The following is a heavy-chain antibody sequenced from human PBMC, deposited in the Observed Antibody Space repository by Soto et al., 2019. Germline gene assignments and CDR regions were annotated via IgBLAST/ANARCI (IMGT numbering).Heavy chain of an antibody. V-gene: IGHV1-18*01. CDR2: ISAYNANA. J-gene: IGHJ4*02. CDR3: ARENSYFDY. CDR1: GYTFRNFG. Sequence: QIQLLQSGAEVKKPGASVKVTCKASGYTFRNFGISWVRQAPGQGLEWMGWISAYNANANYAQKFQXRXXXXXXXXXXXXXXXXRSLRSDDTAVYYCARENSYFDYWGQGTLVTVXS.